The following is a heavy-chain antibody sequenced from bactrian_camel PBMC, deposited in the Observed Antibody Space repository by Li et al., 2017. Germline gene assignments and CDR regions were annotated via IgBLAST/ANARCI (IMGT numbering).Heavy chain of an antibody. V-gene: IGHV3S1*01. J-gene: IGHJ4*01. CDR2: ISSDGSTT. D-gene: IGHD6*01. CDR3: ANFGRGGSAY. CDR1: GYTYNPNC. Sequence: VQLVESGEGSVQAGGSLRLSCAASGYTYNPNCKGWFRQAPGNECELLSSISSDGSTTYFALSVKGRFIISRDNAKNTMYLQMNSVKPEDTGVYYCANFGRGGSAYWGQGTQVTVS.